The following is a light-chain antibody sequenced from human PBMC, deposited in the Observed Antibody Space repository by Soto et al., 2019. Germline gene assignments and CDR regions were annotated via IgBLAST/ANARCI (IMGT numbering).Light chain of an antibody. Sequence: QSVLTQPPSASGTPGQRVTMSCSGSSSSIGNHFVYWYQQLPGTAPKLLIYRDDQRPSGVPDRFSGSKSGTSASLAISGLRSEDEADYYCAAWDDSLSGHVVFGGGTKVTVL. J-gene: IGLJ2*01. CDR3: AAWDDSLSGHVV. CDR2: RDD. CDR1: SSSIGNHF. V-gene: IGLV1-47*01.